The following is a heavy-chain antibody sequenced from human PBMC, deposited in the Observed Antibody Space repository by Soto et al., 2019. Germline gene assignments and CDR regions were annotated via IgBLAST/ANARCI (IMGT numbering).Heavy chain of an antibody. CDR1: GFTFSSYA. D-gene: IGHD2-2*01. Sequence: EVQLLESGGGLVQPGGSLRLSCAASGFTFSSYAMSWVRQAPGKGLEWVSAISGSGGSTYYADSVKGRFTISRDNSKNTVYLQMNSLRAEETAVYYCAKVDGIVVVPAGDGMDVWGQGTTVTVSS. J-gene: IGHJ6*02. CDR2: ISGSGGST. V-gene: IGHV3-23*01. CDR3: AKVDGIVVVPAGDGMDV.